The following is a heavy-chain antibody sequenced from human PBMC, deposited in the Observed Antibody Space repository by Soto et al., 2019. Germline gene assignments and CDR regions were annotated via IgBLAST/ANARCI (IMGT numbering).Heavy chain of an antibody. CDR3: AQKGPEDWPIDY. CDR1: GFSLSNSGVG. Sequence: QITLKESGPTLVRPTQTLTLTCAFSGFSLSNSGVGVGWIRQPPGKALEWLAVIYWDDSKHYSPSLRSRLTITKDTSKNQVVLTMTNMDPMDTGTYYCAQKGPEDWPIDYWGQGTLVTVSS. V-gene: IGHV2-5*02. CDR2: IYWDDSK. J-gene: IGHJ4*02. D-gene: IGHD3-9*01.